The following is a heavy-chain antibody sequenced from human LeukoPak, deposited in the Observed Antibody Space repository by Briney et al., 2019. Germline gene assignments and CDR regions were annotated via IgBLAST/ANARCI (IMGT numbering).Heavy chain of an antibody. D-gene: IGHD4-11*01. Sequence: SETLSLTCTVSGYSISSAYYGGWIRQPPGKGLEWIATISHSWSTHYNPSLKSRVTISADTSQNQHSLKLSSVTAADTAVYYCARVNTVMATFDYWGQGTPVTVSS. J-gene: IGHJ4*02. V-gene: IGHV4-38-2*02. CDR3: ARVNTVMATFDY. CDR1: GYSISSAYY. CDR2: ISHSWST.